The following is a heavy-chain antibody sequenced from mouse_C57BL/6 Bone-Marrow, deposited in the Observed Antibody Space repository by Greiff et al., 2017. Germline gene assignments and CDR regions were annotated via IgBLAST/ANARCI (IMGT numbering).Heavy chain of an antibody. CDR2: IDPENGDT. CDR3: TTRDRRRYFDV. Sequence: VQLKQSGAELVRPGASVKLSCTASGFNIKDDYMHWVKQRPEQGLEWIGWIDPENGDTEYASKFQGKATITADTSSNTAYLQLSSLTSEDTAVYYCTTRDRRRYFDVWGTGTTVTVSS. V-gene: IGHV14-4*01. CDR1: GFNIKDDY. D-gene: IGHD2-14*01. J-gene: IGHJ1*03.